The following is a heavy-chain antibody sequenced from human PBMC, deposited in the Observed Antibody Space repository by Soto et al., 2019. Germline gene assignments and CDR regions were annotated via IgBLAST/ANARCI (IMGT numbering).Heavy chain of an antibody. CDR1: GGSMRSYY. D-gene: IGHD6-19*01. J-gene: IGHJ5*02. CDR3: ARDPGYSSSPANWFDP. V-gene: IGHV4-59*01. CDR2: IYYAGRT. Sequence: SETLSLICTVSGGSMRSYYWTWIRQPPGKGLEWIGYIYYAGRTNYNPSLKSRLTISVDTSKNQFSLRLGSVTAADTAVYYCARDPGYSSSPANWFDPWGQGTLVTVSS.